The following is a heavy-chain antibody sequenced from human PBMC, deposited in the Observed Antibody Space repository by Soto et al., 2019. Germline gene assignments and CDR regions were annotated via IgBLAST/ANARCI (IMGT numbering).Heavy chain of an antibody. CDR1: GGTFSSYT. CDR2: IIPILGIA. CDR3: AGQLRFPARGYYYYMDV. D-gene: IGHD6-13*01. V-gene: IGHV1-69*02. J-gene: IGHJ6*03. Sequence: QVQLVQSGAEVKKPGSSVKVSCKASGGTFSSYTISWVRQAPGQGLEWMGRIIPILGIANYAQKFQGRVTITADKSTSTAYMELSSLRSEDTAVYYCAGQLRFPARGYYYYMDVWGKGTTVTVSS.